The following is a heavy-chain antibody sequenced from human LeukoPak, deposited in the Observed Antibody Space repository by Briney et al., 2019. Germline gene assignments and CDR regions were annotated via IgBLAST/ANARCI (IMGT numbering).Heavy chain of an antibody. J-gene: IGHJ4*02. CDR2: IYYSGTT. D-gene: IGHD1-26*01. V-gene: IGHV4-39*07. CDR1: GGSFSSSSYY. Sequence: ETLSLTCTVSGGSFSSSSYYWGWIRQAPGKGREWIGSIYYSGTTYYHPSLKSRITISVDTSKNQFSLKLSSVTAADTAVYYCARGELDYWGQGTLVTVSS. CDR3: ARGELDY.